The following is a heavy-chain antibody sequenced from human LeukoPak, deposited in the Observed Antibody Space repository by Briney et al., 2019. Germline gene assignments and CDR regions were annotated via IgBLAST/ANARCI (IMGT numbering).Heavy chain of an antibody. CDR2: INPNSGGT. J-gene: IGHJ4*02. V-gene: IGHV1-2*02. CDR3: ARVGYCSSTSCHLFDY. Sequence: ASVKVSCKASGYTFTGYYMHWVRQAPGQGLAWMGWINPNSGGTNYAQKFQGRVTMTRDTSISTAYMELSRLRSDGTAVYYCARVGYCSSTSCHLFDYWGQGTLVTVSS. D-gene: IGHD2-2*01. CDR1: GYTFTGYY.